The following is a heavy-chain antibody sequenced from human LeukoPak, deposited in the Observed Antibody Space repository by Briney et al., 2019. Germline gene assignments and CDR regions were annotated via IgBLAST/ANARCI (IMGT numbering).Heavy chain of an antibody. CDR3: ARQLVVVVPAEFDY. CDR1: GFTFSSYE. J-gene: IGHJ4*02. D-gene: IGHD2-2*01. Sequence: PGGSLRLSCAASGFTFSSYEMNWVRQPPGKGLEWIGSFFYSGSTYYNPSLKSRVTISVDTSKNQFSLKLSSVTAADTAVYYCARQLVVVVPAEFDYWGQGTLVTVSS. CDR2: FFYSGST. V-gene: IGHV4-39*01.